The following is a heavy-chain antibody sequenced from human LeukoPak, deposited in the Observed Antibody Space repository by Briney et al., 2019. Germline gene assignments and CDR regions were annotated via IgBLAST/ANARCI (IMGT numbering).Heavy chain of an antibody. J-gene: IGHJ5*02. CDR3: ARGSPPPFKLTAYHYDSSGRRWFDP. D-gene: IGHD3-22*01. V-gene: IGHV4-34*01. CDR2: INHSGST. Sequence: SETLSLTCAVYGGSFSGYYWSWIRQPPGKGLEWIGEINHSGSTNYNPSLKSRVTISVDTSKNQFSLKLSSVTAADTAVYYCARGSPPPFKLTAYHYDSSGRRWFDPWGQGTLVTVSS. CDR1: GGSFSGYY.